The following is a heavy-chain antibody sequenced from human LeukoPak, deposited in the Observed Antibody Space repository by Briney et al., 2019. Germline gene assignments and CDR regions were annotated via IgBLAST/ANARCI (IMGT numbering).Heavy chain of an antibody. CDR2: IGPRNSAA. Sequence: VASVTVSFTSSGFTFTGHYIHWVRQAPGQGLEWMGYIGPRNSAASYAQKFQGRVTMTRDTSLSTAYMELSRLTSDGTAVYYCARESSDQLSKDFDYWGQGTLVTVSS. CDR3: ARESSDQLSKDFDY. V-gene: IGHV1-2*02. J-gene: IGHJ4*02. CDR1: GFTFTGHY. D-gene: IGHD2-2*01.